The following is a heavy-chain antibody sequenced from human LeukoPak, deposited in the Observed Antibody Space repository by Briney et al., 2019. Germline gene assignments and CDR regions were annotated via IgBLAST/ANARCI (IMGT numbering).Heavy chain of an antibody. CDR2: ISPHNGNT. CDR3: ARDLNYVTLGYDILADVGYYFDY. CDR1: VYTFTMYG. J-gene: IGHJ4*02. D-gene: IGHD3-9*01. Sequence: GASVKVSCTASVYTFTMYGISWVRQAPGQGLQWLGWISPHNGNTNYAQDLQGRVTMTTDASTSTAYLELRSLRSDDTATYYCARDLNYVTLGYDILADVGYYFDYWGQGSLVTVSS. V-gene: IGHV1-18*01.